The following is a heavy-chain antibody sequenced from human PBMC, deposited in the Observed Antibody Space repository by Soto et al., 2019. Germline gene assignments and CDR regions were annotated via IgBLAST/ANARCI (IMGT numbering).Heavy chain of an antibody. Sequence: PGESLKISCKGSGYSFTSYWIGWVRQMPGKGLEWMGIIYPGDSDTRYSPSFQGQVTISADKSISTAYLQWSSLKASDTAMYYCATITNDPSSWYGDWFDPWGQGTLVTVSS. V-gene: IGHV5-51*01. CDR2: IYPGDSDT. J-gene: IGHJ5*02. CDR3: ATITNDPSSWYGDWFDP. CDR1: GYSFTSYW. D-gene: IGHD6-13*01.